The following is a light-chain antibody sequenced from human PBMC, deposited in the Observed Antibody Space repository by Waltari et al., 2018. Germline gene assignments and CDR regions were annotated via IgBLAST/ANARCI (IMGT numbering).Light chain of an antibody. CDR1: QVIEHD. CDR3: LQDHHYPRT. Sequence: IQMTQSPSSVSASVGVGVTITCRASQVIEHDLAGYQQKAGKAPNLLIYAASILQSEVPSRVSGSGSGTDFTRTISSLQPEDSATYYCLQDHHYPRTFGQGTKVTIK. V-gene: IGKV1-6*01. CDR2: AAS. J-gene: IGKJ1*01.